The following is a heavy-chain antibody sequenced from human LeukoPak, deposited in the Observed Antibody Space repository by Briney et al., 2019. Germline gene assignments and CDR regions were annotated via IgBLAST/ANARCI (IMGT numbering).Heavy chain of an antibody. Sequence: PSETLSLTCTVTGGSISNYYWSWIRQPPGKGLEWIGHIRYSGSTNYNPSLKSRVTISVDTSKNQFSLKLSSVTAADTAVYYCARGGILTGTNWFDPWGQGTLVTASS. D-gene: IGHD1-7*01. CDR3: ARGGILTGTNWFDP. CDR2: IRYSGST. CDR1: GGSISNYY. V-gene: IGHV4-59*01. J-gene: IGHJ5*02.